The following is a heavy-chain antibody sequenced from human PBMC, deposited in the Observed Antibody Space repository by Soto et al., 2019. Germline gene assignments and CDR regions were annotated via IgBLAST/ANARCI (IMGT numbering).Heavy chain of an antibody. Sequence: GGSLRLSCAASGFTVSSNYMSWVRQAPGKGLEWVSVIYSGGSTYYADSVKGRFTISRDNSKNTLYLQMNSLRAEDTAVYYCARGNGYNWNAGYYMDVWGKGTTVTVSS. CDR3: ARGNGYNWNAGYYMDV. D-gene: IGHD1-1*01. J-gene: IGHJ6*03. CDR1: GFTVSSNY. CDR2: IYSGGST. V-gene: IGHV3-66*01.